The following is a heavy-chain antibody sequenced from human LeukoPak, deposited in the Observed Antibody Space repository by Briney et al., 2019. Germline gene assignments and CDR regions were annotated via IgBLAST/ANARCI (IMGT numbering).Heavy chain of an antibody. CDR1: GYSISSSYY. CDR2: IYYSGST. V-gene: IGHV4-61*01. J-gene: IGHJ4*02. D-gene: IGHD2/OR15-2a*01. CDR3: ARDYLYRFDY. Sequence: SETLSLTCTVSGYSISSSYYWSWIRQPPGKGLEWIGYIYYSGSTNYSPSLKSRVTISVDTSKNQFSLKLSSVTAADTAVYYCARDYLYRFDYWGQGTLVTVSS.